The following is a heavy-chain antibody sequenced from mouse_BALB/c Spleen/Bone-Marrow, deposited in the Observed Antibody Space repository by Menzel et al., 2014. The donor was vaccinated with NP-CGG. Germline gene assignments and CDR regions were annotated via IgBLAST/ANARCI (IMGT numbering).Heavy chain of an antibody. CDR3: GVHGEAMDY. CDR2: IYPGGGST. J-gene: IGHJ4*01. Sequence: QVQLQQSGAELVRPGTSLKMSCKAAGYTFTSYWIGWVKQRPGHGLEWIGDIYPGGGSTNYNEKFKGKATLTADTSSSTAYMQLSSLTSEDSAVYYCGVHGEAMDYWGQGTSVTVSS. CDR1: GYTFTSYW. V-gene: IGHV1-63*02.